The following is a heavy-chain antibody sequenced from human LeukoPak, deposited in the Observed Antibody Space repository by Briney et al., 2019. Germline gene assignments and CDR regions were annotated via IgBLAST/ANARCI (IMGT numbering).Heavy chain of an antibody. D-gene: IGHD6-19*01. J-gene: IGHJ4*02. CDR2: IYYSGST. CDR1: GGSISSYD. Sequence: PSETLSLTCTVSGGSISSYDWSWIRQPPGKGLEWIGYIYYSGSTSYNPSLKSRVTISVGTSKNQFSLKLSSVTAADTAVYYCARVPNSGWYYFDYWGQGTLVTVSS. V-gene: IGHV4-59*01. CDR3: ARVPNSGWYYFDY.